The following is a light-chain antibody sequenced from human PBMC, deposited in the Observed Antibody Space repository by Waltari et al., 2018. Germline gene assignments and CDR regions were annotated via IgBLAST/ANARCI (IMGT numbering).Light chain of an antibody. CDR3: QQFNSYPLT. V-gene: IGKV1-9*01. Sequence: IQLTQSPSSLSASAGDRVAITCRASQGIRSFLAWYQQKPGKAPKLLLYAASTLQSGVPSRFSGSGSGTDGSLTISSLQPEDFATYYCQQFNSYPLTFGGGTKVEIK. CDR2: AAS. J-gene: IGKJ4*01. CDR1: QGIRSF.